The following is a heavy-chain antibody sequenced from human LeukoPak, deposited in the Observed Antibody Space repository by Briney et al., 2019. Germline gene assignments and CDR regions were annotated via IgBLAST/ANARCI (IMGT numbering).Heavy chain of an antibody. CDR1: GYTFTSYD. CDR3: ARGHPTTVSGAATVPVGYDDFDY. D-gene: IGHD4-17*01. V-gene: IGHV1-8*01. Sequence: GASVKVSCKASGYTFTSYDINWVRQATGQGLEWMGWRNPNSGNTGYAQKFQGRVTMTRNTSISTAYMELSSLRSEDTAVYYCARGHPTTVSGAATVPVGYDDFDYWGQGTLVTVSS. J-gene: IGHJ4*02. CDR2: RNPNSGNT.